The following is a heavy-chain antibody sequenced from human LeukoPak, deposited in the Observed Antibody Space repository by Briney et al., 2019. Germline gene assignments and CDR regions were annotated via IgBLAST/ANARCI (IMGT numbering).Heavy chain of an antibody. D-gene: IGHD3-16*01. V-gene: IGHV3-7*03. Sequence: SGGSLRLSCAAFGFIVSSHYMNWARQAPGKGLEWVASINHNGNVNYYVDSVKGRFTISRDNAKNSLYLQMSNLRAEDTAVYFCARGGGLDVWGQGATVTVSS. CDR3: ARGGGLDV. CDR2: INHNGNVN. CDR1: GFIVSSHY. J-gene: IGHJ6*02.